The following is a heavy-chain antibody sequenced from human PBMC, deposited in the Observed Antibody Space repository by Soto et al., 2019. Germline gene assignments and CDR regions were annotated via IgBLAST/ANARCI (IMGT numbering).Heavy chain of an antibody. J-gene: IGHJ4*02. CDR3: ARALSSNPIRYYFDY. V-gene: IGHV3-21*01. CDR2: ISSSSSYI. CDR1: GFTFSSYS. Sequence: GGSLRLSCAASGFTFSSYSMNWVRQAPGKGLEWVSSISSSSSYIYYADSVKGRFTISRDNAKNSLYLQMNSLRAEDTAVYYCARALSSNPIRYYFDYWGQGTLVTVAS.